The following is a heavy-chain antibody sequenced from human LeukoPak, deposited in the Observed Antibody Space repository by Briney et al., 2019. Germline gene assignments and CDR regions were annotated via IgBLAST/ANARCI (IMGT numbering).Heavy chain of an antibody. CDR3: ARESAGSLHDSTAAFHY. V-gene: IGHV4-59*01. D-gene: IGHD2-8*02. CDR2: GHHSESS. CDR1: GFTFRNYW. Sequence: AGGSLSLSCAASGFTFRNYWMSWVRQAPGKGLEWIAYGHHSESSNYNPSFRSRVTIPVDTSRNQFSLRLTSVTAADTAVYYCARESAGSLHDSTAAFHYWGQGILVIVSS. J-gene: IGHJ4*02.